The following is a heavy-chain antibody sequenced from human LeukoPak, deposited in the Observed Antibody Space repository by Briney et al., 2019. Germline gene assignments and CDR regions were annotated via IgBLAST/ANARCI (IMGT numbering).Heavy chain of an antibody. CDR2: IYYSGST. V-gene: IGHV4-59*01. J-gene: IGHJ4*02. CDR3: ARDDFGSESLFY. Sequence: KSSETLSLTCSVSGGSISSYYWSWIRQPPGKGLEWIGHIYYSGSTKYNPSLKSRVTISLDASKSPFSRKLSSVTAADTAVYYCARDDFGSESLFYWGQGTLVSVSS. CDR1: GGSISSYY. D-gene: IGHD3-10*01.